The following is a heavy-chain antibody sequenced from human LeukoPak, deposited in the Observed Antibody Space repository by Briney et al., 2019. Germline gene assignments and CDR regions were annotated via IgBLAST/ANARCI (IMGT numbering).Heavy chain of an antibody. CDR3: GTTTLSATWNY. D-gene: IGHD3-16*02. J-gene: IGHJ4*02. CDR1: GFTVSSIY. V-gene: IGHV3-53*01. Sequence: QSGGSLRLSCAASGFTVSSIYMSWVRQAPGKGLEWVSVTDRGGYTKYADPVKGRFTISRDNSENTLYLQMNSLRAEDTAMYYCGTTTLSATWNYWGQGTLVTVPS. CDR2: TDRGGYT.